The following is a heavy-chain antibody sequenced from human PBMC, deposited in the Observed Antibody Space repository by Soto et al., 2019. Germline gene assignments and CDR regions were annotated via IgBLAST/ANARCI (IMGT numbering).Heavy chain of an antibody. CDR2: IYYSGST. V-gene: IGHV4-61*01. Sequence: PSETRSLTCTGSGGSVSRGRYYWSWIRHPPGKGLEWIGYIYYSGSTNYNPSLKGRVTISVDTSKNQFSLKLSSVTAADTDVYYCARDSIAAAGGCHSWGQGPLVTVSS. D-gene: IGHD6-13*01. J-gene: IGHJ4*02. CDR1: GGSVSRGRYY. CDR3: ARDSIAAAGGCHS.